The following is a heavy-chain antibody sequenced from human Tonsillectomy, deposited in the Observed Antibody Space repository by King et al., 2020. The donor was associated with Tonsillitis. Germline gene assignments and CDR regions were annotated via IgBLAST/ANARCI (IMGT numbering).Heavy chain of an antibody. D-gene: IGHD2-8*02. CDR3: ARDTGGGRRLDY. J-gene: IGHJ4*02. CDR2: VNPDSGGT. CDR1: GYSFSGYK. V-gene: IGHV1-2*02. Sequence: QLVQSGAEVKKPGASVKVSCKTSGYSFSGYKINWVRQAPGQGLEWMGWVNPDSGGTNYALPFEDRVTMTRDTSTNTAYMELSSLKFDDTAVYFCARDTGGGRRLDYWGQGALVTVS.